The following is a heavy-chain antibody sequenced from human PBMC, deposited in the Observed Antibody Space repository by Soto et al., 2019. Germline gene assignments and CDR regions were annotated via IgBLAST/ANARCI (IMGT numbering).Heavy chain of an antibody. CDR1: GDSITSGGYY. J-gene: IGHJ5*02. D-gene: IGHD1-26*01. CDR3: ARDLRGLGSGRFDP. Sequence: QVHLQESGPGLVKPSQTLSLTCTVSGDSITSGGYYWTWIRQHPGKGLEWIGYIYYSGVTYYNPSLKSRVTISVDTSKNQFSLKLSSVTAADTAMYYCARDLRGLGSGRFDPWGQGTLVTVSS. CDR2: IYYSGVT. V-gene: IGHV4-31*03.